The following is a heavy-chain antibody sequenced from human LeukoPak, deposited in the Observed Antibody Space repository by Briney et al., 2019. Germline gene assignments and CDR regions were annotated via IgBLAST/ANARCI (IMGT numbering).Heavy chain of an antibody. D-gene: IGHD4-17*01. CDR2: ISYDGSNK. CDR1: GFTFSSYG. J-gene: IGHJ6*02. CDR3: AKDHIVTKVTTDYYYGMDV. Sequence: GGSLRLSCAAPGFTFSSYGMHWVRQAPGKGLEWVAVISYDGSNKYYADSVKGRFTISRDNSKNTLYLQMNSLRAGDTAVYYSAKDHIVTKVTTDYYYGMDVWGQGTTVTVSS. V-gene: IGHV3-30*18.